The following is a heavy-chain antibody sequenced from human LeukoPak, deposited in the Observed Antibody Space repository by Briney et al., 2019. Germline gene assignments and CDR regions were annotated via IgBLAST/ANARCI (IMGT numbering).Heavy chain of an antibody. CDR3: ARDAVEINSSGWQRLPHFDY. CDR1: GFTFSSYS. D-gene: IGHD6-19*01. J-gene: IGHJ4*02. CDR2: ISSSSRYM. Sequence: GGSLRLSCAASGFTFSSYSMNWVRQAPGKGLEWVSSISSSSRYMYYADSVKGRFTISRDNAKNSLYLQMNSLRAEDTAVYYCARDAVEINSSGWQRLPHFDYWGQGTLVTVSS. V-gene: IGHV3-21*01.